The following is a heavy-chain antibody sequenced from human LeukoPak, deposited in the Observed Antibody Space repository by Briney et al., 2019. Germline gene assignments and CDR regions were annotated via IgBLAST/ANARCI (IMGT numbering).Heavy chain of an antibody. J-gene: IGHJ5*02. V-gene: IGHV1-18*01. CDR3: ARDPQVYGAFDNWFDP. Sequence: GASVKVSCKASGYTFSSYGISWVRQAPGQGLEWMGWISAYNGNTNYAQKLQGRVTMTTDTSTSTAYMELRSLRSDDTAVYYCARDPQVYGAFDNWFDPWGQGTLVTVSS. CDR1: GYTFSSYG. CDR2: ISAYNGNT. D-gene: IGHD4-17*01.